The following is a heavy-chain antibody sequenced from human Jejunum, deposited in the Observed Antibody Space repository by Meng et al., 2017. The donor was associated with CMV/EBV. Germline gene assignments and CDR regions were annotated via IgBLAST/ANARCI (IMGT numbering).Heavy chain of an antibody. CDR1: TFSPYW. J-gene: IGHJ3*02. CDR2: INQHGSEE. D-gene: IGHD1-26*01. Sequence: TFSPYWMSWVRQTPWKGLEWVANINQHGSEESYVGSVKGRFTISRDNSENTLYLQMNSLRAEDTAVYYCAKDRKGATMLGDAFDIWGQGTMVTVSS. V-gene: IGHV3-7*03. CDR3: AKDRKGATMLGDAFDI.